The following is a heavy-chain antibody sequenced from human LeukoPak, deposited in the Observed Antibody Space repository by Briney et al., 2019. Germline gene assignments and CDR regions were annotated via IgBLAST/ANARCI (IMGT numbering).Heavy chain of an antibody. CDR2: IIPILGIA. CDR3: ARGRRYLDAFDI. CDR1: GGTFSSYA. V-gene: IGHV1-69*04. J-gene: IGHJ3*02. D-gene: IGHD1-1*01. Sequence: GASVKVSCKASGGTFSSYAISWVRQAPGQGLEWMGRIIPILGIANYAQKFQGRVTMTRDTSTSTVYMELSSLRSEDTAVYYCARGRRYLDAFDIWGQGTMVTVSS.